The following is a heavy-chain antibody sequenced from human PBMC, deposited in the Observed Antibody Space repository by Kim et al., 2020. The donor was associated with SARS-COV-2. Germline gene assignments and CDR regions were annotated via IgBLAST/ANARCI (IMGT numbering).Heavy chain of an antibody. CDR1: GFTFDDYA. V-gene: IGHV3-43*02. CDR2: ISGDGGST. D-gene: IGHD1-26*01. Sequence: GGSLRLSCAASGFTFDDYAMHWVRQAPGKGLEWVSLISGDGGSTYYADSVKGRFTISRDNSKNSLYLQMNSLRTEDTALYYCAKEMGATGGRDAFDIWGQGTMVTVSS. CDR3: AKEMGATGGRDAFDI. J-gene: IGHJ3*02.